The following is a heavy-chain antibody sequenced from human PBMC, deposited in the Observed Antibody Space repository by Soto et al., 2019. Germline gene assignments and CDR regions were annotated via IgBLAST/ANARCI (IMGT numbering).Heavy chain of an antibody. V-gene: IGHV4-39*01. CDR3: ALRGDYKPYDYYYMDV. J-gene: IGHJ6*03. D-gene: IGHD3-9*01. CDR1: GCSLSSSSYY. CDR2: IYYSGST. Sequence: QLQLQESGPGLVKPSETLSLTCTVSGCSLSSSSYYWGWIRQPPGKGLAWIGSIYYSGSTYYNPSLKSRVNISVDTSKSQFSLKLSSVTAADTSVYYCALRGDYKPYDYYYMDVSSKEITFTVCS.